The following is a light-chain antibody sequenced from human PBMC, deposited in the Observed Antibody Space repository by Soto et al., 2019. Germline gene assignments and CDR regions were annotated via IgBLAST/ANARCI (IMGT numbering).Light chain of an antibody. CDR1: NSNLGAGYD. V-gene: IGLV1-40*01. Sequence: QSVLTQPTSVSGAPGQRVTISCTGNNSNLGAGYDVHWYQQLPGAAPKLVIFGNRNRPSVVPERSSGSKSGTSASLAITGLQAEDEADYYCQAYDYSLTAFVFGGGTKLTV. CDR2: GNR. CDR3: QAYDYSLTAFV. J-gene: IGLJ3*02.